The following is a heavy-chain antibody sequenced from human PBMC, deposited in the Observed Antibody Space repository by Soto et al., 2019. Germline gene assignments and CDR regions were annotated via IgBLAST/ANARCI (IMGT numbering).Heavy chain of an antibody. J-gene: IGHJ4*02. CDR1: GFTFSSYS. Sequence: GGSLRLSCAASGFTFSSYSMNWVRQAPGKGLGWVSYISSSSSTIYYADSVKGRFTISRDNAKNSLYLQMNSLRAEDTAVYYCASLCDFWSGYYRLFDYWGQGTLVTVSS. CDR3: ASLCDFWSGYYRLFDY. CDR2: ISSSSSTI. V-gene: IGHV3-48*01. D-gene: IGHD3-3*01.